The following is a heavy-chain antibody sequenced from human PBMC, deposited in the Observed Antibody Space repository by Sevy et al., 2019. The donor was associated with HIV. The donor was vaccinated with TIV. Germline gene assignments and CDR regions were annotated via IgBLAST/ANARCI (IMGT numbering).Heavy chain of an antibody. J-gene: IGHJ4*02. CDR3: ARGKHVSGYYGSFDY. V-gene: IGHV3-53*01. CDR1: GFTFSNYG. Sequence: GGSLRLSCAWSGFTFSNYGMHWVRQAPGKGLEWVSVIYIGGTTYYADSVKGRFTISRDNSKNTIYLQMNGLRAEDTAVYYCARGKHVSGYYGSFDYWGQGALVTVSS. D-gene: IGHD5-12*01. CDR2: IYIGGTT.